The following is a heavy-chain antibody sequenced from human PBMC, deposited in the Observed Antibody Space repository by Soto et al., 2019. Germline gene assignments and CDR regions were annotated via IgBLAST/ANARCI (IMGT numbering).Heavy chain of an antibody. Sequence: QVQLQESGPGLVKPSQTLSLTCTVSGGSISTVDYWWSWIRQSPDMGLEWIGHIYDGGRTYNNPSLESRVTMSVDTSKSHLSLTLSSVSAADTAVYYCARGPSGDKLDSWGQGTLVTLSS. CDR3: ARGPSGDKLDS. CDR1: GGSISTVDYW. CDR2: IYDGGRT. V-gene: IGHV4-30-4*01. J-gene: IGHJ4*02. D-gene: IGHD7-27*01.